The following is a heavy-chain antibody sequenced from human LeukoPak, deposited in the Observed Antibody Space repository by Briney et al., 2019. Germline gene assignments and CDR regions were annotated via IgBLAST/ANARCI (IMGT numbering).Heavy chain of an antibody. CDR3: AREPTVTKPFDC. Sequence: ASVKVSCKASGYTFTSYGNSWVRQPPGQGLEWMGCISAYNGNTNYAQKLQGRVTMTTDTSTSTAYMELRSLRSDDTAVYYCAREPTVTKPFDCWRQGRLVTVSS. CDR1: GYTFTSYG. J-gene: IGHJ4*02. V-gene: IGHV1-18*01. D-gene: IGHD4-17*01. CDR2: ISAYNGNT.